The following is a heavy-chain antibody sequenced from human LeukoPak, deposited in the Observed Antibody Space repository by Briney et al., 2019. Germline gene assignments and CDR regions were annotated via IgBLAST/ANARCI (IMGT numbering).Heavy chain of an antibody. J-gene: IGHJ5*02. Sequence: GGPLLLTCAVSGFTFSDYYMNRIRQAPAKEQEWVSYISSSSSYTNYADSVKGRFTISRDNAKNSLYLQMNSLRAEATDVYYCARRYFEGFDPWGQGTLVTVSS. CDR2: ISSSSSYT. D-gene: IGHD2/OR15-2a*01. CDR3: ARRYFEGFDP. V-gene: IGHV3-11*03. CDR1: GFTFSDYY.